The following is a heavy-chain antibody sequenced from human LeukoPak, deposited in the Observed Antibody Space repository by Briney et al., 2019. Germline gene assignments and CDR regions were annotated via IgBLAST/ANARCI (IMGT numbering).Heavy chain of an antibody. CDR2: INPNSGGT. J-gene: IGHJ4*02. D-gene: IGHD4-17*01. CDR3: ARDMLPRTTVTTPGDY. Sequence: GASVKVSCKASGYTFSDYYMHWVRQAPGQGLEWMGWINPNSGGTKYAQKFQGRVTMTRDTSISTAYMELTRLRSDDTAVYYCARDMLPRTTVTTPGDYWGQGTLVTVSS. CDR1: GYTFSDYY. V-gene: IGHV1-2*02.